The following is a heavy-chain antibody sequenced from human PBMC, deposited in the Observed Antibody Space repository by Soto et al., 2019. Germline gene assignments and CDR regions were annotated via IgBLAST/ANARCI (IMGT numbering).Heavy chain of an antibody. D-gene: IGHD4-4*01. CDR3: ARGPHDYSKSDNWFDP. Sequence: SETLSLTCTFSGCSISSYYWSLIRQPTGKGLEWIGYIYYNGSTNYNPSLKRRVTISVDTSKNQFSLKLSSVTAADTAVYYCARGPHDYSKSDNWFDPWGQGTLVTVS. V-gene: IGHV4-59*01. CDR2: IYYNGST. J-gene: IGHJ5*02. CDR1: GCSISSYY.